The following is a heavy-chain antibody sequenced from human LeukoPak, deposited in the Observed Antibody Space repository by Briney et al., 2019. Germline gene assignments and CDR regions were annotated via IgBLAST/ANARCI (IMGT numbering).Heavy chain of an antibody. CDR3: ARAVRPTSNFDS. CDR1: ADSSSSYT. J-gene: IGHJ4*02. D-gene: IGHD1-26*01. Sequence: SVKVSCKAYADSSSSYTISWVRHAPGQGIEWMGRIIPILAIANYAQKFPGTVTITADPSASTACIELGCLSSEDTAVSQLARAVRPTSNFDSWGQEALVTVSP. V-gene: IGHV1-69*10. CDR2: IIPILAIA.